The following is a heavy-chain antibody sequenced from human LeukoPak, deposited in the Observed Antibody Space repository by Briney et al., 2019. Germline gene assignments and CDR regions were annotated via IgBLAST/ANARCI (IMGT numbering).Heavy chain of an antibody. CDR2: INHSGST. Sequence: SETLSLTCTVSGGSISSSSYYWSWIRQPPGKGLEWIGEINHSGSTNYNPSLKSRVTISVDTSKNQFSLKLSSVTAADTAVYYCATTILDYGDYGLDPWGQGTLVTVSS. V-gene: IGHV4-39*07. CDR1: GGSISSSSYY. J-gene: IGHJ5*02. D-gene: IGHD4-17*01. CDR3: ATTILDYGDYGLDP.